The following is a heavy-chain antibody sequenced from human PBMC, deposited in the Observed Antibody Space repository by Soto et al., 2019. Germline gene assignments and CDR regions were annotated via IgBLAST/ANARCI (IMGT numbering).Heavy chain of an antibody. J-gene: IGHJ2*01. CDR2: INAGNGNT. Sequence: ASVQGPCKASEYTFTSYAMHWVRHAPGQRLEWMGWINAGNGNTKYSQKFQGRVTITRDTSASTAYMELSSLRSEDTAVYYCARAFMVRGVIGWYFDLWGRGTLVTVSS. V-gene: IGHV1-3*01. D-gene: IGHD3-10*01. CDR1: EYTFTSYA. CDR3: ARAFMVRGVIGWYFDL.